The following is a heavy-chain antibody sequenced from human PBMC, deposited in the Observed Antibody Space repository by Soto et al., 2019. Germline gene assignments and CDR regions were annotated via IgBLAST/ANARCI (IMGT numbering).Heavy chain of an antibody. J-gene: IGHJ5*02. V-gene: IGHV4-59*01. D-gene: IGHD2-2*01. Sequence: SETLSHTCTVAGGSISSYYWSRIRQPPGKGLEWIGYIYYSGSTNYNPSLKSRVTISVDTSKNQFSLKLSSVTAADTAVYYCAGTSRDNWFDPWGQGTLVTVSS. CDR1: GGSISSYY. CDR3: AGTSRDNWFDP. CDR2: IYYSGST.